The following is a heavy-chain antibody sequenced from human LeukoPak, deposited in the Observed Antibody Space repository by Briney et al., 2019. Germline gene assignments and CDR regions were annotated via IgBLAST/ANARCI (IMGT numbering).Heavy chain of an antibody. D-gene: IGHD6-13*01. J-gene: IGHJ4*02. CDR3: ARYYGSWSADY. Sequence: QPGGSLRLSCVASGFTFSGYSLNWVRQAPGKGLEWLSYINSPSSTIYYADSVRGRFTSSRDNAKNSVYLQMNSLRAEDTAVYYCARYYGSWSADYWGQGTLVTVSS. CDR2: INSPSSTI. CDR1: GFTFSGYS. V-gene: IGHV3-48*04.